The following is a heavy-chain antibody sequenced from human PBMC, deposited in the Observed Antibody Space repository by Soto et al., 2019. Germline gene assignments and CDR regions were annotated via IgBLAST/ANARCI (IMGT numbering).Heavy chain of an antibody. CDR3: ARHPSDFWFDP. J-gene: IGHJ5*02. CDR1: GASISSGTYY. CDR2: IANRGST. D-gene: IGHD2-21*02. Sequence: SETLSLTCTVSGASISSGTYYWGWIRQSPATGLEWIGTIANRGSTYYHPSLERRVTISVDTSKNQFSLNLRSVTAADTAVYYCARHPSDFWFDPWGQGTLVTVSS. V-gene: IGHV4-39*01.